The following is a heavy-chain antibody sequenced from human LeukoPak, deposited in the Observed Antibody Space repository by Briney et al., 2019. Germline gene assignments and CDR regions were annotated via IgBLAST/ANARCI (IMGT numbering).Heavy chain of an antibody. J-gene: IGHJ6*03. Sequence: ASVKVSYKASGYTFTIYYMHWVRQAPGQGLEWMGIINPSGGSTSYAQKFQGRVTMTRDMSTSTVYMELSSLRSEDTAVYYCARDLGYSYGWGDYYYYMDVWGKGTTVTVSS. CDR2: INPSGGST. CDR3: ARDLGYSYGWGDYYYYMDV. V-gene: IGHV1-46*01. CDR1: GYTFTIYY. D-gene: IGHD5-18*01.